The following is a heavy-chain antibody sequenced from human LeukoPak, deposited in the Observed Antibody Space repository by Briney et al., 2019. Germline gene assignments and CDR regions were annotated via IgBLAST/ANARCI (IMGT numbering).Heavy chain of an antibody. J-gene: IGHJ4*02. D-gene: IGHD5-18*01. V-gene: IGHV3-53*01. CDR1: GFTVSINY. CDR2: IYSVGST. CDR3: PREAGGGYGDD. Sequence: PGGSLRLSRAASGFTVSINYMSWVRQAPGRGREWGSVIYSVGSTYYADPVKGRFTISSDKSKNTLYLQMNSLRAEDTAVYYCPREAGGGYGDDWGQGTLVTVSS.